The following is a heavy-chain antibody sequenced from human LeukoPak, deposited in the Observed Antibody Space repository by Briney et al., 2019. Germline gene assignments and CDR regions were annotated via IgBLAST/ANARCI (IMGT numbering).Heavy chain of an antibody. CDR2: IYYSGST. CDR3: ARRGYGSKSDY. J-gene: IGHJ4*02. CDR1: GGSISRYY. V-gene: IGHV4-59*08. Sequence: SETLSLTCTVSGGSISRYYWSWIRQPPGKGLEWIGYIYYSGSTNYNPSLKSRVTISVDTSKNQFSLKLSSVTAADTAVYHCARRGYGSKSDYWGQGTLVTVSS. D-gene: IGHD5-12*01.